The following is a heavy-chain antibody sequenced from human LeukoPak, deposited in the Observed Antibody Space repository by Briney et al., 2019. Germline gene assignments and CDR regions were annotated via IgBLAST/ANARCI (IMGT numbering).Heavy chain of an antibody. Sequence: SQTLSLTCTVSGGSISSGDYYWSWIRQPPGKGLEWIGYIYYSGSTYYNPSLKSRVTISVDTSKNQFSLKLSSVTAADTAVYYCAREPNQTYSSSKGDYWGQGTLVTVSS. J-gene: IGHJ4*02. CDR2: IYYSGST. V-gene: IGHV4-30-4*08. CDR1: GGSISSGDYY. CDR3: AREPNQTYSSSKGDY. D-gene: IGHD6-6*01.